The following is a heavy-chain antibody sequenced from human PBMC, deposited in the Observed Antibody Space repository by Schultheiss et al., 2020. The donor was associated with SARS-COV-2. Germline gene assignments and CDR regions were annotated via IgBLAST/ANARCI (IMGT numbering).Heavy chain of an antibody. J-gene: IGHJ5*02. CDR2: IYYSGST. D-gene: IGHD6-13*01. V-gene: IGHV4-59*12. CDR3: ARGRLWRSSSLRGVWFDP. Sequence: SQTLSLTCAVYGGSFSGYYWSWIRQPPGKGLEWIGYIYYSGSTNYNPSLKSRVTISVDTSKNQFSLKLSSVTAADTAVYYCARGRLWRSSSLRGVWFDPWGQGTLVTVSS. CDR1: GGSFSGYY.